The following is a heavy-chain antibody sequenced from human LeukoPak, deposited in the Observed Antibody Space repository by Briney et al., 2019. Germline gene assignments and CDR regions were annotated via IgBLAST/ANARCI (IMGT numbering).Heavy chain of an antibody. D-gene: IGHD3-3*01. CDR3: ARGLRVGVVIIGRGGKQYYFDY. CDR2: IYYSGST. J-gene: IGHJ4*02. Sequence: SETLSLTCTVSGGSISSYYWSWIRQPPGKGLEWIGYIYYSGSTNYNPSLKSRVTISVDTSKNQFSLKLSSVTAADTAVYYCARGLRVGVVIIGRGGKQYYFDYWGQGTLVTVSS. V-gene: IGHV4-59*12. CDR1: GGSISSYY.